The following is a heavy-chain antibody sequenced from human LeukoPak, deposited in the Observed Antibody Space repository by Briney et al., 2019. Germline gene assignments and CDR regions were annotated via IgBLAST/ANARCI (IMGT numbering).Heavy chain of an antibody. CDR2: INPSSGGT. V-gene: IGHV1-46*01. Sequence: ASVKVSCKASGYTFTSYYMHWVRQAPGQGLEWMGIINPSSGGTSYAQKFQGRVTMTRDTSTRTVYMELSSLRSEYTAVYYCARGLGDHFDYWGQGTLVTVSS. D-gene: IGHD2-21*02. CDR1: GYTFTSYY. J-gene: IGHJ4*02. CDR3: ARGLGDHFDY.